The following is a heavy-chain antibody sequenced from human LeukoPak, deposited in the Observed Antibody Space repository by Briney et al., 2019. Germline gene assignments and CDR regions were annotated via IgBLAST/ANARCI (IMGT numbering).Heavy chain of an antibody. Sequence: GGSLRLSCAASGFTFSSYGMHWVRQAPGKGLEWVAVISYDGSNKYYADSVKGRFTISRDNSKNTLYLQMNCLRAEDTAVYYCAKSDSSGYPDYWGQGTLVTVSS. J-gene: IGHJ4*02. V-gene: IGHV3-30*18. CDR2: ISYDGSNK. D-gene: IGHD3-22*01. CDR1: GFTFSSYG. CDR3: AKSDSSGYPDY.